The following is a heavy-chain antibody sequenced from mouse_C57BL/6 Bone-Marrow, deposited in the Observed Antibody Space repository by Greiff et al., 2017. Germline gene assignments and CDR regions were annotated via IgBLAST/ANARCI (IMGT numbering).Heavy chain of an antibody. V-gene: IGHV2-5*01. CDR1: GFSLTCYG. Sequence: VKLVESGPGLVQPSQSLSITCTVSGFSLTCYGVHWVRQSPGKGLEWLGVIWRGGSTDYNAAFMSRLSITKDNSKSQVFFKMNSLQADDTAIYYCAKTEDYYYGSSYLWYFDVWGTGTTVTVSS. CDR2: IWRGGST. J-gene: IGHJ1*03. CDR3: AKTEDYYYGSSYLWYFDV. D-gene: IGHD1-1*01.